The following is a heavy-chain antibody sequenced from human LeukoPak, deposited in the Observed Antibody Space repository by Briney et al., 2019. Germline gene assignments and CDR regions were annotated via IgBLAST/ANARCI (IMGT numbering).Heavy chain of an antibody. D-gene: IGHD6-13*01. CDR3: AKAHSSSCDY. CDR2: ISYDGSNK. Sequence: PGGSLRLSCAASGFTFSSYGMHWVRQAPGKGLEWVAVISYDGSNKYYADSVKGRFTISRDNSKNTLYLQMNSLRAEDTAVYYCAKAHSSSCDYWGQGTLVTVSS. CDR1: GFTFSSYG. J-gene: IGHJ4*02. V-gene: IGHV3-30*18.